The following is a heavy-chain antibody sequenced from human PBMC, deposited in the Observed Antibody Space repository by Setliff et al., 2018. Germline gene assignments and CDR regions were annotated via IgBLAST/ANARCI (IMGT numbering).Heavy chain of an antibody. CDR2: LRFDGKTQ. V-gene: IGHV3-30*02. CDR1: GFMFNSYG. D-gene: IGHD3-22*01. J-gene: IGHJ3*01. CDR3: ARGKGNGSGGYFGYDPFDV. Sequence: HPGGSLRLSCTASGFMFNSYGMHWVRQAPGKGLEWVAYLRFDGKTQYYADFVKGRFIISRDNFNNSLYLKMKGLGAEDTAHYYCARGKGNGSGGYFGYDPFDVWGQGTLVTVSS.